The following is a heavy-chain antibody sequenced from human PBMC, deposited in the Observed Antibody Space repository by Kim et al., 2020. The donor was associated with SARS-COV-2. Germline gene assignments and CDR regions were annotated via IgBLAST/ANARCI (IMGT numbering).Heavy chain of an antibody. CDR1: GGTFSSYA. V-gene: IGHV1-69*13. CDR3: ARIRWGDGYTPGYFDY. CDR2: IIPIFGTA. D-gene: IGHD5-12*01. Sequence: SVKVSCKASGGTFSSYAISWVRQAPGQGLEWMGGIIPIFGTANYAQKFQGRVTITADESTSTAYMELSSLRSEDTAVYYCARIRWGDGYTPGYFDYWGQGTLVTVSS. J-gene: IGHJ4*02.